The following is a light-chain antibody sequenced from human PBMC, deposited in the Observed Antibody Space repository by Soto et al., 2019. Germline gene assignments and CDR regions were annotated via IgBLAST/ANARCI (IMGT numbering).Light chain of an antibody. CDR3: TSYVTSLSVV. V-gene: IGLV1-40*01. J-gene: IGLJ2*01. CDR1: SSNIGAGYN. Sequence: QSVLTQPPSVSGAPGQRVTISCTGSSSNIGAGYNVHWYQQLPGTAPKLLIYANSNRPSGVPDRFSGSKSGTSASLAITGLQAEDESDYYCTSYVTSLSVVFGGGTKLTVL. CDR2: ANS.